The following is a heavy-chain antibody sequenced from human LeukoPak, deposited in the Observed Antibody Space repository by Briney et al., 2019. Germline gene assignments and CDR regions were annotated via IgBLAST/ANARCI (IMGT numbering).Heavy chain of an antibody. J-gene: IGHJ4*02. CDR1: GFSFSRYW. D-gene: IGHD3-9*01. CDR3: ANINFDYLDNY. CDR2: IKQDGSEK. Sequence: GGSLRLSCAASGFSFSRYWLSWVRQAPGKGLEWVANIKQDGSEKNYVESVKGRFTISRDNAKNSLYLQMNSLRAEDTAVYYCANINFDYLDNYWGQGTLVTVSS. V-gene: IGHV3-7*01.